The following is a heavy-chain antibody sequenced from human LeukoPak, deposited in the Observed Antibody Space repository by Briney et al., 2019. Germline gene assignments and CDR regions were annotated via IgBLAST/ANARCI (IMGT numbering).Heavy chain of an antibody. J-gene: IGHJ3*02. V-gene: IGHV4-30-4*02. CDR3: AREFGYRDAFDI. CDR2: IYYSGST. Sequence: PSETLSLTCTVSGGSISSGDYYWSWIRQPPGKGLEWIGYIYYSGSTYYNPSLKSRVTISVDTSKNQFSLKLSSVTAADTAVYYCAREFGYRDAFDIWGQGTMVTVSS. D-gene: IGHD3-10*01. CDR1: GGSISSGDYY.